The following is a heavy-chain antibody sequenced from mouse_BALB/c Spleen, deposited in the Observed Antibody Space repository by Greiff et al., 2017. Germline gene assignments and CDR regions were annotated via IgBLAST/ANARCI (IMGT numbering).Heavy chain of an antibody. CDR2: ISSGGSYT. CDR3: AREGDYDGLAY. CDR1: GFTFSSYA. D-gene: IGHD2-4*01. Sequence: EVQLVESGGGLVKPGGSLKLSCAASGFTFSSYAMSWVRQSPEKRLEWVAEISSGGSYTYYPDTVTGRFTISRDNAKNTLYLEMSSLRSEDTAMYYCAREGDYDGLAYWGQGTLVTVSA. V-gene: IGHV5-9-4*01. J-gene: IGHJ3*01.